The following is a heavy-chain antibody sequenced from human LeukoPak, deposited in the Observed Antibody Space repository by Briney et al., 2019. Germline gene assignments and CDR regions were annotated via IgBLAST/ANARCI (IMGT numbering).Heavy chain of an antibody. CDR3: ARVAEAAAFDS. CDR2: ISRNSRYI. CDR1: GFTFSSYW. D-gene: IGHD6-13*01. Sequence: GGSLRLSCAASGFTFSSYWMNWVRQAPGKGVEWVSSISRNSRYIYYADSMRGRFTISRDNAKNSLYLQMNSLKPEDTAVYYCARVAEAAAFDSWGQGTLVTVSS. J-gene: IGHJ4*02. V-gene: IGHV3-21*06.